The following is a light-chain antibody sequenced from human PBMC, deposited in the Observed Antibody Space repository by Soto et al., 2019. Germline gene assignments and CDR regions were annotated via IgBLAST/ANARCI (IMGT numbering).Light chain of an antibody. V-gene: IGLV2-11*01. Sequence: QSALTQPRSVSGSPGQSVTISCTGTSSDVGGYNYVSWYQQHPGKAPKLIICDVSKRPSGVPDRFSGSKSGNTASLTISGLQAEDEADYYCCSYAGSPYVFGTGTKLTVL. CDR1: SSDVGGYNY. CDR3: CSYAGSPYV. CDR2: DVS. J-gene: IGLJ1*01.